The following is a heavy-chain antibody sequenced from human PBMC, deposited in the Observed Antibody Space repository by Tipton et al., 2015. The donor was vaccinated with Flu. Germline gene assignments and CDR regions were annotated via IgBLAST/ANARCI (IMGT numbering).Heavy chain of an antibody. D-gene: IGHD6-13*01. CDR2: IKQDGSEI. Sequence: SLRLSCAASGFTISSFWMSWVRQAPGKGLEWVANIKQDGSEIYYVDSVKGRFTISRDNAKNSVFLQMNSLRAEDSAVYYCVSAIAAASSRWGQGTLVTVSS. V-gene: IGHV3-7*03. CDR3: VSAIAAASSR. J-gene: IGHJ4*02. CDR1: GFTISSFW.